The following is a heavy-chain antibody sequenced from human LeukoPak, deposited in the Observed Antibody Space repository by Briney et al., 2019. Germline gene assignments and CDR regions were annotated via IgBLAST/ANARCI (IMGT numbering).Heavy chain of an antibody. CDR3: ARDWKYCSSTSCYRWFDP. CDR1: GGSISSGGYY. J-gene: IGHJ5*02. V-gene: IGHV4-31*03. D-gene: IGHD2-2*01. Sequence: PSQTLSLTCTVSGGSISSGGYYWSWIRQHPGKGLEWIGYIYYSGSTYYNPSLKSRVTISVDTSKDQFSLKLSSVTAADTAVYYCARDWKYCSSTSCYRWFDPWGQGTLVTVSS. CDR2: IYYSGST.